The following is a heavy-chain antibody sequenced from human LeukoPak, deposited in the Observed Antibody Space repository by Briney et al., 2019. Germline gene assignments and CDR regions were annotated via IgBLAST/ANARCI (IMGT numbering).Heavy chain of an antibody. Sequence: SVKVSCKASGGTFSSYAISWVRQAPGQGLEWMGGIIPIFGTANYAQRFQGRVTITADESTSTAYMELSSLRSEDTAVYYCARIQYCSSTSCSEYYYYGMDVWGQGTTVTVSS. CDR1: GGTFSSYA. CDR2: IIPIFGTA. CDR3: ARIQYCSSTSCSEYYYYGMDV. J-gene: IGHJ6*02. D-gene: IGHD2-2*01. V-gene: IGHV1-69*13.